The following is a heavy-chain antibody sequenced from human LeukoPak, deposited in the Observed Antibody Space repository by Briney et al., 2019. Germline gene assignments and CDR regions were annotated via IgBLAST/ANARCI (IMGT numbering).Heavy chain of an antibody. J-gene: IGHJ4*02. D-gene: IGHD6-19*01. CDR3: ARVEWLVERYFDY. Sequence: PGGSLRLSCAASGFTFSSYSMNWVRQAPGKGLEWVSSISSSSSYIYYADSVKGRFTISRDNAKNSLYLQMNSLRAEDTAVYYCARVEWLVERYFDYWGQGTLVTVSS. V-gene: IGHV3-21*01. CDR1: GFTFSSYS. CDR2: ISSSSSYI.